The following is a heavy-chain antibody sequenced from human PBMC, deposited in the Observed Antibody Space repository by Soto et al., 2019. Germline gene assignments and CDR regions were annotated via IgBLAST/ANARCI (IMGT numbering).Heavy chain of an antibody. D-gene: IGHD6-19*01. V-gene: IGHV1-8*01. Sequence: QVQLAQSGTEVQTSGASVKVSCKASGYSFTSYDINWLRQATGQGPEWMGWVNPNTGDTVLTQRFQARVTLSSDTSINTAYVEVSSLRPDDTAIYFCARAPRPAAIAVLDHWGQGTLVAVSS. CDR2: VNPNTGDT. CDR3: ARAPRPAAIAVLDH. J-gene: IGHJ4*02. CDR1: GYSFTSYD.